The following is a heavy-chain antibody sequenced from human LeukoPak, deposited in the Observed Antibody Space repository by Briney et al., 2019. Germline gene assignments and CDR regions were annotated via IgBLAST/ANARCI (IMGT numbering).Heavy chain of an antibody. V-gene: IGHV4-61*01. CDR1: GVSVGSGSYY. CDR3: ARDVDYYDSTDAFDI. CDR2: IYYSGST. Sequence: SETLSLTCTVSGVSVGSGSYYWSWIRQPPGTGLEWIGYIYYSGSTYYNPSLKSRVTISVDTSKNQFSLKLSSVTAADTAVYYCARDVDYYDSTDAFDIWGQGTMVTVSS. D-gene: IGHD3-22*01. J-gene: IGHJ3*02.